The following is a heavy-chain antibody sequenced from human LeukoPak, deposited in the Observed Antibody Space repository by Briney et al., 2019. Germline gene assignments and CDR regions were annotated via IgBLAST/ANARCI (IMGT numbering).Heavy chain of an antibody. CDR1: GFTFSSYG. CDR2: IWYDGSNK. D-gene: IGHD3-10*01. CDR3: ARALKVSYGSGSFPFDY. Sequence: PGGSLRLSCAASGFTFSSYGMHWVRQAPGKGLEWVAVIWYDGSNKYYADSVKGRFTISRDNSKNTLYLQMNSLRAEDTAVYYCARALKVSYGSGSFPFDYWGQGTLVTVSS. J-gene: IGHJ4*02. V-gene: IGHV3-33*01.